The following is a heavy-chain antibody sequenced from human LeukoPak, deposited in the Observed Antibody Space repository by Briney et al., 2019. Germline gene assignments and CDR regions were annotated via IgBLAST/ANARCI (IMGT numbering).Heavy chain of an antibody. CDR3: ARAGRYSSGYSDY. J-gene: IGHJ4*02. Sequence: VASVKVSCKASGYTFTGYYMHWVRQATGQGLEWMGWMNPNSGNTGYAQKFQGRVTMTRNTSISTAYMELSSLRSEDTAVYYCARAGRYSSGYSDYWGQGTLVTVSS. CDR2: MNPNSGNT. V-gene: IGHV1-8*02. CDR1: GYTFTGYY. D-gene: IGHD2-15*01.